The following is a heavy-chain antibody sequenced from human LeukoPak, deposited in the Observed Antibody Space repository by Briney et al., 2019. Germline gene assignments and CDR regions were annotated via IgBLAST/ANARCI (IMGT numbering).Heavy chain of an antibody. D-gene: IGHD4-23*01. CDR2: IYYSGST. CDR1: GGSISSYY. V-gene: IGHV4-59*01. J-gene: IGHJ4*02. CDR3: ARDIPYGGPLLGY. Sequence: PSETLSLTCTVSGGSISSYYWSWIRQPPGKGLEWIGYIYYSGSTNYNPSLKSRVTISVDTSKNQFSLKLSSVTAADTAVYYCARDIPYGGPLLGYWGQEPRVTVPS.